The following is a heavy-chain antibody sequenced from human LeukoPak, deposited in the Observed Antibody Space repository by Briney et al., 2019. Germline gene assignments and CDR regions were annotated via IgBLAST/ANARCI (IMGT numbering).Heavy chain of an antibody. CDR2: ISSSGSTI. V-gene: IGHV3-11*04. D-gene: IGHD3-22*01. CDR1: GFTFSDYY. CDR3: AREGAHYYDSSGYSYFDY. Sequence: GGSLRLSCAASGFTFSDYYMSWIRQAPGKGLEWVSYISSSGSTIYYADSVKGRFTISRDNAKNSLYLQMNSLRAEDTAVYYCAREGAHYYDSSGYSYFDYWGQGTLVTVSS. J-gene: IGHJ4*02.